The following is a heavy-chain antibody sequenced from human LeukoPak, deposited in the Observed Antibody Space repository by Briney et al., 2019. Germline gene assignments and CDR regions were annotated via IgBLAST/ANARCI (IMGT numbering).Heavy chain of an antibody. CDR2: ISYDGSNK. Sequence: GRSLRLSCAASGFTFSSYAMHWVRQAPGKGLEWVAVISYDGSNKYYADSVKGRFTISRDNSKNTLYLQMNSLRAEDTAVYYCARDLIVVVITNWFDPWGQGTLATVSS. D-gene: IGHD3-22*01. V-gene: IGHV3-30-3*01. J-gene: IGHJ5*02. CDR1: GFTFSSYA. CDR3: ARDLIVVVITNWFDP.